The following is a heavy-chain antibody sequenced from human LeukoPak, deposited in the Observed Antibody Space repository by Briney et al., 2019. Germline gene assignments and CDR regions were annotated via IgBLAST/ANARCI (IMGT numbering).Heavy chain of an antibody. J-gene: IGHJ4*02. V-gene: IGHV3-7*01. D-gene: IGHD6-19*01. Sequence: PGGSLRLSCVASGFTFRDYWMTWVRQAPGKGLEWVANIKEDGSQINHVDSVKGRFTISRDNAKNSLYLQMNSLRAEDTAVYYCARDTHSSGWPDWGQGTLVTVSS. CDR3: ARDTHSSGWPD. CDR1: GFTFRDYW. CDR2: IKEDGSQI.